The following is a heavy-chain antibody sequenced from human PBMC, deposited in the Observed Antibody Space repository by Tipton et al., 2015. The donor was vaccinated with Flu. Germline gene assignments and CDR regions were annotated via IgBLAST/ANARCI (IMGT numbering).Heavy chain of an antibody. V-gene: IGHV3-33*01. CDR3: ARASETYYLDN. CDR2: IYSGGSNQ. J-gene: IGHJ4*02. D-gene: IGHD6-19*01. CDR1: GFIFSKHG. Sequence: SLRLSCAASGFIFSKHGMHWVRQAPGKGLEWVAVIYSGGSNQFYRDSVKGRFTVSRDNSKNTLYLQMDSLRDEDTAVYYCARASETYYLDNWGQGALVTVSS.